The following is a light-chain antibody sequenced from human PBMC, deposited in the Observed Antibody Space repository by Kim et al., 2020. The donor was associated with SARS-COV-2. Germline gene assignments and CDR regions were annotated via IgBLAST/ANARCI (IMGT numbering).Light chain of an antibody. Sequence: ALGKTVRITCQGDSLRSYYASWYQQKPGQAPGLVIYGKNNRPSGIPDRFSGSSSGNTASLTITGAQAEDEADYYCNSRDSSGNHLVFGGGTQLTVL. CDR3: NSRDSSGNHLV. J-gene: IGLJ3*02. V-gene: IGLV3-19*01. CDR2: GKN. CDR1: SLRSYY.